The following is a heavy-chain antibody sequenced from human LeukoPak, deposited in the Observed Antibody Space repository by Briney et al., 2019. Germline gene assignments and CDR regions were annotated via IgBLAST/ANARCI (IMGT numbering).Heavy chain of an antibody. CDR3: AKDAFQDISAYYSPFDS. D-gene: IGHD3-22*01. CDR2: IGGSAGST. V-gene: IGHV3-23*01. CDR1: GFTFSSYA. J-gene: IGHJ4*02. Sequence: GGSLRPSCAASGFTFSSYAMTWVRQAPGKGLEWVSTIGGSAGSTYYADSVKGRFTISRDNSKNTLYLQMNSLTAEDTAVYYCAKDAFQDISAYYSPFDSWGQGTLVTVSS.